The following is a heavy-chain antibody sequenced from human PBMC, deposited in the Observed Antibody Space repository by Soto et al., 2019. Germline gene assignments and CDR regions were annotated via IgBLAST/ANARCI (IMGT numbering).Heavy chain of an antibody. CDR1: GFTFSSYD. CDR3: AREYYYGSGTRAYGMDV. V-gene: IGHV3-13*01. J-gene: IGHJ6*02. Sequence: PGGSLRLSCAASGFTFSSYDMHWVRQATGKGLEWVSAIGTAGDTYYPGSVKGRFTISRENAKNSLYLQMNSLRAVDTAVYYCAREYYYGSGTRAYGMDVWGQGTTVTVSS. D-gene: IGHD3-10*01. CDR2: IGTAGDT.